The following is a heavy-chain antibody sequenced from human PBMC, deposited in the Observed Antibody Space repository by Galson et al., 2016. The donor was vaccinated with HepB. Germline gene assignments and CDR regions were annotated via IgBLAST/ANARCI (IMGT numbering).Heavy chain of an antibody. CDR1: GGSISSTNW. J-gene: IGHJ3*02. V-gene: IGHV4-4*02. CDR3: ARSMVRGVNLVDAFDI. D-gene: IGHD3-10*01. Sequence: SETLSLTCAVSGGSISSTNWWSWVRQRPGKGLEWIGEIFHRGRTNYNPSLKSRVTISVDTSKNQFSLNMSSVTAADTAVYYCARSMVRGVNLVDAFDIWGQGTLVTVSS. CDR2: IFHRGRT.